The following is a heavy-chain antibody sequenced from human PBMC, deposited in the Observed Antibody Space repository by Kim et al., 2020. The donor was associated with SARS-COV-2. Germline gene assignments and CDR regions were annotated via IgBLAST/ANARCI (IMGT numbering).Heavy chain of an antibody. CDR3: ASGPYSGSYHFDY. Sequence: YNPSLKSRVTMSVDTSKTQFSLKLSSVTAADTAVYYCASGPYSGSYHFDYWGQGTLVTVSS. J-gene: IGHJ4*02. D-gene: IGHD1-26*01. V-gene: IGHV4-4*07.